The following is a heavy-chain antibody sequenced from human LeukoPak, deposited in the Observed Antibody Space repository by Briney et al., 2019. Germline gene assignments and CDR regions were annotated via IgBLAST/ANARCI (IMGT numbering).Heavy chain of an antibody. CDR1: GGSISSGGYY. V-gene: IGHV4-31*03. Sequence: SQTLSLTCTVSGGSISSGGYYWSWIRQHPGKGLEWIGYIYYSGSTYYNPSLKSRVTISVDTSKNQFSLKLSSVTAADTAVYYCARGQTWIQLWLQVDAFDIWGQGTMVTVSS. J-gene: IGHJ3*02. D-gene: IGHD5-18*01. CDR3: ARGQTWIQLWLQVDAFDI. CDR2: IYYSGST.